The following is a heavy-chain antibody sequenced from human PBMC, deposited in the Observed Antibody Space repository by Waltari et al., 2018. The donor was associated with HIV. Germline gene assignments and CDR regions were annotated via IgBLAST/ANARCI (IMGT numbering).Heavy chain of an antibody. CDR1: GFTFTNYV. J-gene: IGHJ6*02. D-gene: IGHD3-10*01. Sequence: QVQLVQSGPEMRRLGASVKISCRASGFTFTNYVFSWVRQAPGRGFEWLGWIAAYARNRDSAAKFNDRVTLTTDTSTTTAYLEVRGLRSDDTAIYFCVRGGGSWLYDMYYFQGLDIWGQGTAVTVSS. V-gene: IGHV1-18*01. CDR2: IAAYARNR. CDR3: VRGGGSWLYDMYYFQGLDI.